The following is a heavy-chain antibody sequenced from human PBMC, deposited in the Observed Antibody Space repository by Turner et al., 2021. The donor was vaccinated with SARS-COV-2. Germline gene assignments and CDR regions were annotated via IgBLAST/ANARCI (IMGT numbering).Heavy chain of an antibody. J-gene: IGHJ6*02. CDR2: IDKSGIT. CDR3: ARAALFAAPSGLDV. CDR1: GGSFSAYY. D-gene: IGHD3-10*02. Sequence: QVQLQQWGAGLLRSSETLSLTCGVQGGSFSAYYWTWIRQIPGKGLEWIGQIDKSGITNYTPSLQSRVTISRDTSKNHLSLNLTSVTAADTAVYYCARAALFAAPSGLDVWGPGATVIVSS. V-gene: IGHV4-34*01.